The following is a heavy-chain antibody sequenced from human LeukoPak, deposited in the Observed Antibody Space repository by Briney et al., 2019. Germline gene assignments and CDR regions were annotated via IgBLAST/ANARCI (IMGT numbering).Heavy chain of an antibody. J-gene: IGHJ4*02. Sequence: SETLSLTCTVSRGSISSGDYYWSWIRQPPGTGLEWIGYIYYSGTTYYNPSLMSRVTISVDTSKNQFSLKLSSVTAADTAVYFCAREFPYGSGSYFNDYWGQGTLVTVSS. CDR2: IYYSGTT. V-gene: IGHV4-30-4*08. CDR3: AREFPYGSGSYFNDY. CDR1: RGSISSGDYY. D-gene: IGHD3-10*01.